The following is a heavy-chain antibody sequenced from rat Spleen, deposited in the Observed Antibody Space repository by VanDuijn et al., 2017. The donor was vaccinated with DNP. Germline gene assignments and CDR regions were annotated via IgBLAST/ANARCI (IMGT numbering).Heavy chain of an antibody. CDR2: ILYDGSRT. J-gene: IGHJ2*01. CDR3: KVGAQY. V-gene: IGHV5S10*01. D-gene: IGHD5-1*01. CDR1: GFTFSNYD. Sequence: EVQLVESGGGLVQPGRSLKLSCAASGFTFSNYDMAWVRQAPKKGLEWVANILYDGSRTFYRDSVKGRFTISRDNAKSTLYLQMDSLTSEDTATYYCKVGAQYWGQGVMVTVSS.